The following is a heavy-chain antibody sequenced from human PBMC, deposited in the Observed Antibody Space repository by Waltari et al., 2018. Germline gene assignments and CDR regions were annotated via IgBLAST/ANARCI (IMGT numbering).Heavy chain of an antibody. D-gene: IGHD6-6*01. CDR2: IIPIFGTA. CDR3: ASSPPIAAGDFDY. J-gene: IGHJ4*02. Sequence: QVQLVQSGAEVKKPGSSVKVSCKASGGTYSSYAISWVRQAPGKGLEWMGGIIPIFGTANYAQKFQGRVTITADESTSTAYMELSSLRSEDTAVYYCASSPPIAAGDFDYWGQGTLVTVSS. CDR1: GGTYSSYA. V-gene: IGHV1-69*12.